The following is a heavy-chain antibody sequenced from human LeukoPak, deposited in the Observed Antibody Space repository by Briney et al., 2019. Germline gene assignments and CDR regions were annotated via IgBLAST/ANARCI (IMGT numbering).Heavy chain of an antibody. D-gene: IGHD6-19*01. CDR2: INHSGST. V-gene: IGHV4-34*01. CDR3: ARGRSRWLVRGRGPFDY. J-gene: IGHJ4*02. CDR1: GGPFSGYY. Sequence: SETLSLTCAVYGGPFSGYYWSWIRQAPGKGLEWIGEINHSGSTNYNPSLKSRVTISVDTSKNQFSLKLSSVTAADTAVYYCARGRSRWLVRGRGPFDYWGQGTLVTVSS.